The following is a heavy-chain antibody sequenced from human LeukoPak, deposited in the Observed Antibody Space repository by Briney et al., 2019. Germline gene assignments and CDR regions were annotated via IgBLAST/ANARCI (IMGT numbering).Heavy chain of an antibody. D-gene: IGHD3-16*02. CDR3: AHSPRGYPLGY. CDR1: GFSLSTSGVG. Sequence: SGPTLANPTQTRTLTCSFSGFSLSTSGVGVGWIRQPPGKGMEWLALIYWDDDKRYSPSLKSRLTITKDTSKNQVVLTMTNMDPVDTATYYCAHSPRGYPLGYWGQGTLVTVSS. V-gene: IGHV2-5*02. J-gene: IGHJ4*02. CDR2: IYWDDDK.